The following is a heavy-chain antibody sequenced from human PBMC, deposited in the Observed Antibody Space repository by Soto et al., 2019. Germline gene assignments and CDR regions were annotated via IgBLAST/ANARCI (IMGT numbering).Heavy chain of an antibody. CDR3: ARHDCISSSCYYYYYYGMDV. D-gene: IGHD2-2*01. CDR2: IIPIFDTA. J-gene: IGHJ6*02. Sequence: QVQLVQSGAEVKKPGSSVKVSCKASGGTFSSYAISWVRQAPGQGLEWMGGIIPIFDTANYAQNFQGRVTITAAEYTSTAYMEISSLRSEDTAVYYCARHDCISSSCYYYYYYGMDVWGQGTTVTVSS. V-gene: IGHV1-69*12. CDR1: GGTFSSYA.